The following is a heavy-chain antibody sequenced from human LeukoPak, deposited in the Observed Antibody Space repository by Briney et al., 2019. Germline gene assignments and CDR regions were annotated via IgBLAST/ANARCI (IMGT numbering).Heavy chain of an antibody. CDR3: ARDGPTAYFDY. CDR2: IKEDGSEK. V-gene: IGHV3-7*01. Sequence: PGGSLRLSCAASGFTFSSNWMTWVRQAPGKGLEWVANIKEDGSEKYYVDSVKGRFTISRDNAKNSLYLEMNNLRAEDTAVYYCARDGPTAYFDYWGQGTLVTVSS. D-gene: IGHD5-18*01. CDR1: GFTFSSNW. J-gene: IGHJ4*02.